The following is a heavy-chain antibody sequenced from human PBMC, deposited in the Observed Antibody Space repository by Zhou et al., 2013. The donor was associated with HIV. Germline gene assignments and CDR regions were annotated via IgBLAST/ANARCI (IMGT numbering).Heavy chain of an antibody. CDR1: GYTFGNYG. D-gene: IGHD3-3*01. Sequence: QVQLVQSGAEVKKPGASVKVSCKTSGYTFGNYGISWVRQAPGQGLEWMGWTSTFNGNSEYAQKFQGRIIMTIDASTSTAYMELRSLRSDDTAFYYCARDRETYRRFYPFWGQGTLVTVSS. CDR3: ARDRETYRRFYPF. CDR2: TSTFNGNS. J-gene: IGHJ4*02. V-gene: IGHV1-18*01.